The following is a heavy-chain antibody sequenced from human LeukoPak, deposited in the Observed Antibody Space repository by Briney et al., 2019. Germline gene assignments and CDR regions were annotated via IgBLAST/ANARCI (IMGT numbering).Heavy chain of an antibody. V-gene: IGHV1-2*02. CDR2: INPNSGGT. CDR3: ARDSPYSSSWSDAFDI. D-gene: IGHD6-13*01. Sequence: ASVKVSCKASGYTFTGYYMHWVRQAPGQGLEWMGWINPNSGGTNYAQKFQGRVAMTRDTSISTAYMELSRLRSDDTAVYYCARDSPYSSSWSDAFDIWGQGTMVTVSS. CDR1: GYTFTGYY. J-gene: IGHJ3*02.